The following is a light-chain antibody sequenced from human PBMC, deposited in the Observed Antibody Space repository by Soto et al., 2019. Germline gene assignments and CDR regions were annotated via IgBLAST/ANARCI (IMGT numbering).Light chain of an antibody. CDR2: GAS. V-gene: IGKV3-20*01. CDR3: QQYVHSPT. CDR1: QTVSNNY. Sequence: EIVLTQFPGTLSLSPGEIATLSFSASQTVSNNYLAWYQQKPGQAPRLLIYGASTRATGIPDRFSGSGSGTDFTLTISRPEPEDFAVYSCQQYVHSPTFGQGTKVDIK. J-gene: IGKJ1*01.